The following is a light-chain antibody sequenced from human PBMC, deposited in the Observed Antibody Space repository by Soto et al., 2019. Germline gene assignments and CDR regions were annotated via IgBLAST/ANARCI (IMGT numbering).Light chain of an antibody. CDR2: GAS. Sequence: DIQMTQSPTSLSASVGDRVTITCRASQRISSYLNWFLQKPGKAPKVLIYGASSLQSGVPSRFSGSGSGTACTLTIISQQPEDFATDSCQQIAVPLPVGGGTKVDIK. V-gene: IGKV1-39*01. J-gene: IGKJ4*01. CDR1: QRISSY. CDR3: QQIAVPLP.